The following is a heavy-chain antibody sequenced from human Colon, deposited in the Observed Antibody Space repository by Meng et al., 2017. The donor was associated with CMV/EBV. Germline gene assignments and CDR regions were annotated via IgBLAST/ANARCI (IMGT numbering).Heavy chain of an antibody. CDR3: ARGHYSNSNSWIYMDV. CDR2: ISSGGATT. V-gene: IGHV3-23*01. D-gene: IGHD2/OR15-2a*01. CDR1: GFTFKNYA. J-gene: IGHJ6*02. Sequence: GESLKISCAASGFTFKNYAMSWVRQAPGKGLEWVASISSGGATTRFADSVKGRFTISRDNSKNMVFLQVNILRAEDTAVYYCARGHYSNSNSWIYMDVWGQGTTVTVSS.